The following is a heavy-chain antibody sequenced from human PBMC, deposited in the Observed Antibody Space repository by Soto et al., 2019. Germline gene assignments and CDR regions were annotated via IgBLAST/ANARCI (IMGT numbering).Heavy chain of an antibody. D-gene: IGHD5-18*01. Sequence: GGSLRLSCAASGFTFSNAWMSWVRQAPGKGLEWVGRIKSKTDGGTTDYAAPVKGRFTISRDDSKNTLHLQMNSLKTEDTAVYYCARGLWIQLAPHRYYYYGMDVWGQGTTVTVSS. CDR2: IKSKTDGGTT. V-gene: IGHV3-15*01. CDR1: GFTFSNAW. J-gene: IGHJ6*02. CDR3: ARGLWIQLAPHRYYYYGMDV.